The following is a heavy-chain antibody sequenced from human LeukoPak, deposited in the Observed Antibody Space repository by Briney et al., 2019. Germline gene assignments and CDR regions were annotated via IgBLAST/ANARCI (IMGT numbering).Heavy chain of an antibody. J-gene: IGHJ4*02. CDR3: ARPLGYCSGGSCYGGAVDY. CDR2: IYPGDSDT. Sequence: KDGESLKISCKGSGYSFTSYWIGWVRQMPGKGLEWMGIIYPGDSDTRYSPSFQGQVTISADKSISTACLQWSSLKASDTAMYYCARPLGYCSGGSCYGGAVDYWGQGTLVTVSS. CDR1: GYSFTSYW. D-gene: IGHD2-15*01. V-gene: IGHV5-51*01.